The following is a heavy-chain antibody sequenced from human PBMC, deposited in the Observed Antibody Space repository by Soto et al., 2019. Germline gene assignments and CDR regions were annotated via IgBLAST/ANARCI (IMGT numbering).Heavy chain of an antibody. CDR2: ISGSGDST. CDR1: GFTFSSYA. D-gene: IGHD5-18*01. Sequence: EVQLLESGGGLVQPGGSLRLSCAASGFTFSSYAMSWVRQAPGKGLEWVSVISGSGDSTYYADSGKGRFTISRDNSKNTLYLQMNSLRAEDTAVYYCARVDTAMVFDYWGQGTLVTVSS. CDR3: ARVDTAMVFDY. J-gene: IGHJ4*02. V-gene: IGHV3-23*01.